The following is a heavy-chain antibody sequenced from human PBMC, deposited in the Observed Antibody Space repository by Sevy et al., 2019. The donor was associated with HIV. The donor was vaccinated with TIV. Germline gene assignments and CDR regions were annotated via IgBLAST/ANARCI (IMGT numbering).Heavy chain of an antibody. CDR1: GFTFSTYN. CDR2: ITSSGFYI. Sequence: GGSLRLSCAASGFTFSTYNMNWVRQAPGKGLEWVSSITSSGFYIYYADSVKGRFTISRDNAKNSLYLQVSSLRAEDTAVYYCARGSIVVVNFLGDYWGQGTLVTVSS. V-gene: IGHV3-21*01. CDR3: ARGSIVVVNFLGDY. D-gene: IGHD3-22*01. J-gene: IGHJ4*02.